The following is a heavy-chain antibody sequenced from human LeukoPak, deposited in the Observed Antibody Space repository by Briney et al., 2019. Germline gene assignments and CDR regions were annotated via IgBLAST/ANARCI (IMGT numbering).Heavy chain of an antibody. D-gene: IGHD3-10*01. CDR1: GFTFSSYW. V-gene: IGHV3-74*01. Sequence: GGSLRLSCAASGFTFSSYWMHWVRQVPGKGLVWVSRINSDGSFTSYADSVKGRFTISRDNFKNTLYLQMNSLTPEDTAVYYCAKDLMRDRWFGESWGQGTLVTVSS. CDR2: INSDGSFT. CDR3: AKDLMRDRWFGES. J-gene: IGHJ5*02.